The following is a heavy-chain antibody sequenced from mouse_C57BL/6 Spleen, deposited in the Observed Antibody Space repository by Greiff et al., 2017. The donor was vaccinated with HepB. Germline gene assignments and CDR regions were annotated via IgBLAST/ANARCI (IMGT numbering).Heavy chain of an antibody. V-gene: IGHV1-50*01. CDR1: GYTFTSYW. J-gene: IGHJ4*01. CDR3: ARKGINGSRAYYAMDY. Sequence: QVQLQQPGAELVKPGASVKLSCKASGYTFTSYWMQWVKQRPGQGLEWIGEIDPSDSYTNYNQKFKGKATLTVDTSSSTAYMQLSSLTSEDSAVYYCARKGINGSRAYYAMDYWGQGTSVTVSS. CDR2: IDPSDSYT. D-gene: IGHD1-1*01.